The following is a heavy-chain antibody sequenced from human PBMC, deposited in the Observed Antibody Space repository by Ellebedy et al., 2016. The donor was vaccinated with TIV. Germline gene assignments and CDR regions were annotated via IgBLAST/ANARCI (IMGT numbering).Heavy chain of an antibody. V-gene: IGHV5-10-1*01. CDR2: IAPRDSYT. CDR3: ARALHTGNYVNWFDP. J-gene: IGHJ5*02. D-gene: IGHD3-16*01. CDR1: GYNFANYW. Sequence: GESLKISCKGHGYNFANYWINWVRQMPGKGLEWMGRIAPRDSYTNYSPSFQGHVTISADKSISTAYLQWSSLKASDTAMSYCARALHTGNYVNWFDPWGQGTLVTVSS.